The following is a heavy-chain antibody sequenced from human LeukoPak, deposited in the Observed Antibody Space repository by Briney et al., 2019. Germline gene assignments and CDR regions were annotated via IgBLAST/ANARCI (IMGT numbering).Heavy chain of an antibody. CDR2: INHSGST. D-gene: IGHD4-17*01. V-gene: IGHV4-34*01. J-gene: IGHJ4*02. CDR1: GGSFSGYY. CDR3: ARQGYADFSPRPFDY. Sequence: PSETLSLTCAVYGGSFSGYYWSWIRQPPGKGLEWIGEINHSGSTNYNPSLKNRVTISVDTSKNQFSLKLRSVTAADTAVFYCARQGYADFSPRPFDYWGQGTLVTVSS.